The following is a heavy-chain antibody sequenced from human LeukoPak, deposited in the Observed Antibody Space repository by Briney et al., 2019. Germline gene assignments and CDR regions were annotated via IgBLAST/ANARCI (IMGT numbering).Heavy chain of an antibody. CDR1: GFTFDDYA. J-gene: IGHJ4*02. D-gene: IGHD4-17*01. V-gene: IGHV3-9*01. Sequence: GGSLRLSCAASGFTFDDYAMHWVRQAPGKGLEWVSGISWNSGSIGYADSVKGRFTISRDNAKNSLYLQMSRLRAEDTALYYCAKSDYGDYYFDYWGQGTLVTVSS. CDR2: ISWNSGSI. CDR3: AKSDYGDYYFDY.